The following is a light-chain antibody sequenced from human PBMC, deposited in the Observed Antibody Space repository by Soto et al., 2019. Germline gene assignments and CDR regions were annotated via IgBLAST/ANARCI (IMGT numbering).Light chain of an antibody. CDR1: SGSVSTSYY. CDR3: VLYLGSGISV. V-gene: IGLV8-61*01. Sequence: QTVVTQEPSFSVSPGGTVTLTCGLSSGSVSTSYYPSWYQQTPGQAPRTLIYSTNTRSSGVPDRFSVSILGNKAALTITGAQADDDSDYYCVLYLGSGISVFGGGTKLTVL. J-gene: IGLJ3*02. CDR2: STN.